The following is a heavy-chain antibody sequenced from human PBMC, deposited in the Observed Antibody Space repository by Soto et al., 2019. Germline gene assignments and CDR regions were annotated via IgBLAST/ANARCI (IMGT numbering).Heavy chain of an antibody. V-gene: IGHV4-59*12. CDR1: GGSISSYY. Sequence: PEETLSLTCTVSGGSISSYYWSWIRQPPGKGQEWIGYIYYSGSTNYNPSLKSRVTISVDTSKNQFSLKLSSVTAADTAVYYCARGGWFQRRSFDIWGQGTMVTVSS. D-gene: IGHD3-10*01. J-gene: IGHJ3*02. CDR2: IYYSGST. CDR3: ARGGWFQRRSFDI.